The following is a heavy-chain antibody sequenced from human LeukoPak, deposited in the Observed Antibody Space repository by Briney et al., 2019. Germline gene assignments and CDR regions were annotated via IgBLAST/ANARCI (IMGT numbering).Heavy chain of an antibody. J-gene: IGHJ4*02. D-gene: IGHD2-15*01. CDR1: GFTFSSYA. V-gene: IGHV3-64*02. Sequence: GESLRLSCAASGFTFSSYAMHWVRQAPGKGLEYVSAISSNGGSTYYADSVKGRFTISRDNSKNTLYLQMGSLRAEDMAVYYCARGYCSGGSCPLDYWGQGTLVTVSS. CDR3: ARGYCSGGSCPLDY. CDR2: ISSNGGST.